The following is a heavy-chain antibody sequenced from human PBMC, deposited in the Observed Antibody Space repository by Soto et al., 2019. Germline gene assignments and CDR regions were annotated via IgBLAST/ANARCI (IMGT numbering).Heavy chain of an antibody. CDR1: GFTFSSYG. Sequence: GGSLRLSCAASGFTFSSYGMHWVRQAPGKGLEWVAVIWYDGSNKYYADSVKGRFTISRDNSKNTLYLQMNSLRDEETVVYYCAKVGPYCISTSCYPSWFGPGGQGTLVTVSS. D-gene: IGHD2-2*01. CDR3: AKVGPYCISTSCYPSWFGP. J-gene: IGHJ5*02. CDR2: IWYDGSNK. V-gene: IGHV3-30*02.